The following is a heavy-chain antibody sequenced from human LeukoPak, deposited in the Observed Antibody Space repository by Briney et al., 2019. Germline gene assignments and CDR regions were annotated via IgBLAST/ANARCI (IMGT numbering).Heavy chain of an antibody. CDR2: ITAYNGNT. V-gene: IGHV1-18*01. CDR1: GYTFPSFG. Sequence: GASVKVSCKTSGYTFPSFGITWIRQVPGQGLEWMGWITAYNGNTNYAQKFQDRVSMTTDTSTSTAYMELRSLRSDDTAVYYCARDAVYYCSSTSCYNFDYWGQGTLVTVSS. CDR3: ARDAVYYCSSTSCYNFDY. J-gene: IGHJ4*02. D-gene: IGHD2-2*01.